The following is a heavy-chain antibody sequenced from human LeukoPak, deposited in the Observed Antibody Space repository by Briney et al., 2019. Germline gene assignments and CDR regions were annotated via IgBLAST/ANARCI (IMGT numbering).Heavy chain of an antibody. CDR2: VHNVGST. J-gene: IGHJ4*02. D-gene: IGHD6-19*01. CDR3: ARHAEYNSGWHFYLDH. Sequence: PSETLSLTCTVSGVSTTNGIYYWSWIRQPPGKGLEWIGSVHNVGSTYYNLSLRNRVTMSIDTSKNQFSLRLSSVTAADTAVYYCARHAEYNSGWHFYLDHWGQGILVTVSS. V-gene: IGHV4-39*01. CDR1: GVSTTNGIYY.